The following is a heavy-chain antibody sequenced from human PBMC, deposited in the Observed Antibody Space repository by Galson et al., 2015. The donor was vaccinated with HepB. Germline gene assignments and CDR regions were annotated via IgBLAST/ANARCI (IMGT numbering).Heavy chain of an antibody. Sequence: CAISGDSVSSNSAAWNWIRQSPSRGLEWLGRTYYRSKWYNDYAVSVKSRITINPDTSKNQFSLQLNSVTPEDTAVYYCARAWSGWRGGGYYYYYMDVWGKGTTVTVSS. CDR2: TYYRSKWYN. CDR1: GDSVSSNSAA. D-gene: IGHD3-3*01. V-gene: IGHV6-1*01. CDR3: ARAWSGWRGGGYYYYYMDV. J-gene: IGHJ6*03.